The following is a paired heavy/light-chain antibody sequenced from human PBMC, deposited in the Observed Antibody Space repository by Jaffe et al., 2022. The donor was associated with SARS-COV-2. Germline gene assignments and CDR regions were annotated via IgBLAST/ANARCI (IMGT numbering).Light chain of an antibody. J-gene: IGKJ4*01. CDR3: QQYKTYPAT. CDR2: AAS. V-gene: IGKV1-16*02. CDR1: QDISNY. Sequence: DIQMTQSPSSLSASVGDRVTITCRASQDISNYLAWFQQRPGKAPKSLIYAASSLESGVPSKFSGSGSGTDFTLTISTLQPEDFATYYCQQYKTYPATFGGGTKVEIK.
Heavy chain of an antibody. CDR3: ARGSSDYLHNRY. D-gene: IGHD4-17*01. Sequence: EVQLLESGGGLVQPGGSLRLSCVASGFTFSSSAMNWVRQAPGKGLDWVSTISGSGDETYYADSVTGRLTISRDNFKNTLYLLMNSLRVEDTAIYYCARGSSDYLHNRYWGRGTLVTVSS. CDR1: GFTFSSSA. CDR2: ISGSGDET. J-gene: IGHJ4*02. V-gene: IGHV3-23*01.